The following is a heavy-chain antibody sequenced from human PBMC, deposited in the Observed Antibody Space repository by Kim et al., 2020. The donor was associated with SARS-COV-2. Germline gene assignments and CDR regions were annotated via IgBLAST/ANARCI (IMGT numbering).Heavy chain of an antibody. Sequence: SETLSLTCTVSGYSISSGYYWGWIRQPPGKGLEWIGSIYHSGSTYYNPSLKSRVTISVDTSKNQFSLKLSSVTAADTAVYYCARGGRYSYGYPYFGYWG. J-gene: IGHJ4*01. CDR3: ARGGRYSYGYPYFGY. V-gene: IGHV4-38-2*02. CDR2: IYHSGST. CDR1: GYSISSGYY. D-gene: IGHD5-18*01.